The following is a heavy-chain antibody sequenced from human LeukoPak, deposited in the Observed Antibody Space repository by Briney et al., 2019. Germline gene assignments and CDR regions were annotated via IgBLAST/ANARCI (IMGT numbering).Heavy chain of an antibody. J-gene: IGHJ3*02. CDR3: ARGLGIGMTTVVTDAFDI. Sequence: GGSLRLSCAASGFTFSSYWMHWVRQAPGKGLVWVSRINSDGSSTSYADSVKGRFTISRDNAKSTLYLQMNSLRAEDTAVYYCARGLGIGMTTVVTDAFDIWGQGTMVTVSS. CDR1: GFTFSSYW. V-gene: IGHV3-74*01. CDR2: INSDGSST. D-gene: IGHD4-23*01.